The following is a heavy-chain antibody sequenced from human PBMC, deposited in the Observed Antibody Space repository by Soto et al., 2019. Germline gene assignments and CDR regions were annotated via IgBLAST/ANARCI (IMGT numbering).Heavy chain of an antibody. CDR1: GFTFSSYA. Sequence: GGSLGLSCAASGFTFSSYAMSWVRQAPGKGLEWVSAISGSGGSTYYADSVKGRFTISRDNSKNTLYLQMNSLRAEDTAVYYCAKGWVRSYVEHFDYWGQGTLVTVSS. D-gene: IGHD1-26*01. CDR2: ISGSGGST. J-gene: IGHJ4*02. V-gene: IGHV3-23*01. CDR3: AKGWVRSYVEHFDY.